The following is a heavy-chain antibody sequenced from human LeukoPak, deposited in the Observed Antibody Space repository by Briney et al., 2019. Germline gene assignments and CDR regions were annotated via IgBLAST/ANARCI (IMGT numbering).Heavy chain of an antibody. V-gene: IGHV3-48*02. CDR1: GFTFSKYA. D-gene: IGHD3-22*01. Sequence: GGSLRLSCAASGFTFSKYAMNWVRQAPGKGLEWVSYISSSSSTIYYADSVKGRFTISRDNAKNSLYLQMNSLRDEDTAVYYCARPGLGYYDWLLDYWGQGTLVTVSS. CDR3: ARPGLGYYDWLLDY. J-gene: IGHJ4*02. CDR2: ISSSSSTI.